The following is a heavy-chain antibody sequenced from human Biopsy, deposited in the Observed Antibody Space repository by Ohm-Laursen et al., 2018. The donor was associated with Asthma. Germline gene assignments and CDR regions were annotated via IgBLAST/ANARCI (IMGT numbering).Heavy chain of an antibody. CDR2: ILTKFDIT. D-gene: IGHD3-22*01. J-gene: IGHJ4*02. CDR3: ARSYDTDSYPVLVLDY. V-gene: IGHV1-69*04. Sequence: GASVKVSCKASGGSFSNFASSWVRQAPGHGLEWMGTILTKFDITSYAEKFQGRVTITADKSTSTTYMGLSRLRSEDTAVYYCARSYDTDSYPVLVLDYWGQGSLVTVSS. CDR1: GGSFSNFA.